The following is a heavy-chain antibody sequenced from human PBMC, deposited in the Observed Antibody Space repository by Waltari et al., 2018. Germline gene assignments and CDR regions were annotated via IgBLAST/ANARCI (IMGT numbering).Heavy chain of an antibody. CDR2: ISSDGRNK. D-gene: IGHD3-3*01. CDR3: ARQTEDLWSGSLVQ. J-gene: IGHJ4*02. V-gene: IGHV3-30*04. Sequence: QVQLVASGGGVVQLGRSLRLPRAAPGFILTHCALPWVRQAPGKGLEWLAVISSDGRNKLYADSVKGRFTVSRDNLNNTLDLQLNSLRPDDTAMYYCARQTEDLWSGSLVQWGQGTPVTVSS. CDR1: GFILTHCA.